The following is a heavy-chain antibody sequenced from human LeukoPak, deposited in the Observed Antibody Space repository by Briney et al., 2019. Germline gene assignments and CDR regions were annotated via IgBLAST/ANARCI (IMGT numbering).Heavy chain of an antibody. J-gene: IGHJ6*02. CDR1: GFTFSSYA. CDR3: AKGTYDILTGYYMDYYGMDV. D-gene: IGHD3-9*01. V-gene: IGHV3-23*01. CDR2: ISGSGGST. Sequence: GGSLRLSCAASGFTFSSYAMSWVRQAPGKGLEWVSAISGSGGSTYYADSVKGRFTISRDNSKNTLYLQMNGLRAEDTAVYYCAKGTYDILTGYYMDYYGMDVWGQGTTVTVSS.